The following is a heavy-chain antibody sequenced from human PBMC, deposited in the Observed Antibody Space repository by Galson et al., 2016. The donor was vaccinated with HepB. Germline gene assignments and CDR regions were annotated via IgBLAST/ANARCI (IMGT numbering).Heavy chain of an antibody. CDR3: ARDYYYMDV. J-gene: IGHJ6*03. CDR1: GFTFSSYW. V-gene: IGHV3-23*01. Sequence: SLRLSCAASGFTFSSYWMHWVRQAPGKGLEWVSGVSASGGATYYADAVKGRFTISKDKSTDTLYLQMNSLRAEDTAVYYCARDYYYMDVWGTGTTVTVSS. CDR2: VSASGGAT.